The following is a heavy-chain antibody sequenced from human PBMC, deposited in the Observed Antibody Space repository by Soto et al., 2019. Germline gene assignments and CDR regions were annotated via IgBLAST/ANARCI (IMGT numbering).Heavy chain of an antibody. CDR1: GGSISSSSYY. CDR2: IYYSGST. J-gene: IGHJ1*01. V-gene: IGHV4-39*01. CDR3: ASSDYYDSSGYYPEYFQH. D-gene: IGHD3-22*01. Sequence: SETLSLTGTVSGGSISSSSYYWGWIRQPPGKGLEWIGSIYYSGSTYYNPSLKSRVTISVDTSKNQFSLKLSSVTAADTAVYYCASSDYYDSSGYYPEYFQHWGQGTLVTVSS.